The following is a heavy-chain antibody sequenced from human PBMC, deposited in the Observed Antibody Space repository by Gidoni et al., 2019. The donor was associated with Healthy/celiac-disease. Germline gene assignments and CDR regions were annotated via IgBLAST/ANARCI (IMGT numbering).Heavy chain of an antibody. CDR2: IRSKAYGGTT. V-gene: IGHV3-49*04. CDR1: GFTFGDYA. D-gene: IGHD5-18*01. Sequence: EVQLVESGGGLVQPGRSLRLSCTASGFTFGDYAMSWVRQAPGKGLEGVGFIRSKAYGGTTEYAASVKGRFTISRDDSKSIAYLQMNSLKTEDTAVYYCTEYSYGDYWGQGTLVTVSS. CDR3: TEYSYGDY. J-gene: IGHJ4*02.